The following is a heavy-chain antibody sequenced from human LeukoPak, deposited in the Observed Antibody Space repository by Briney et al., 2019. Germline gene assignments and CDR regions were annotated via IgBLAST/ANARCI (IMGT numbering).Heavy chain of an antibody. Sequence: PGGSLRLSCAASGFTFSSYAMHWVRQAPGKGLEWVAVISYDGSNKYYADSVKGRFTISRDNSKNTLYLQMNSLRAEDTAVYYCARDGFYSSSSLYYFDYWGQGTLVTVSS. CDR2: ISYDGSNK. CDR1: GFTFSSYA. D-gene: IGHD6-6*01. V-gene: IGHV3-30-3*01. CDR3: ARDGFYSSSSLYYFDY. J-gene: IGHJ4*02.